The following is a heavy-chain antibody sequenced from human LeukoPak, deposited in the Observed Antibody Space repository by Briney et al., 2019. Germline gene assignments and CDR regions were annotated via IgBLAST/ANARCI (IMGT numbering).Heavy chain of an antibody. V-gene: IGHV1-58*02. D-gene: IGHD3-16*01. J-gene: IGHJ4*02. CDR3: AADDQQLIL. CDR2: IVVGSGNT. Sequence: SVKVSCKASGFAFSTSAMQWVRQARGQRLEWIGWIVVGSGNTNYAQKFQERVTFTRDMSTSTAYMELSSLRSDDTAVYYCAADDQQLILWGQGTLVTVSS. CDR1: GFAFSTSA.